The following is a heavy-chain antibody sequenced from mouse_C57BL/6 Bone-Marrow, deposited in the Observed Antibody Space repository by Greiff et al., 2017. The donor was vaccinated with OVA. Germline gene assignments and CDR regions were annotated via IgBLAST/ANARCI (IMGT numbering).Heavy chain of an antibody. J-gene: IGHJ3*01. Sequence: LVKPGASVKISCKASGYAFSSYWMNWVKQRPGKGLEWIGQIYPGDGDTNYNGKFKGKATLTADKSSSTAYMQLSSLTSEDSAVYFCARRSIYDGYYVRFAYWGQGTLVTVSA. CDR2: IYPGDGDT. CDR3: ARRSIYDGYYVRFAY. V-gene: IGHV1-80*01. CDR1: GYAFSSYW. D-gene: IGHD2-3*01.